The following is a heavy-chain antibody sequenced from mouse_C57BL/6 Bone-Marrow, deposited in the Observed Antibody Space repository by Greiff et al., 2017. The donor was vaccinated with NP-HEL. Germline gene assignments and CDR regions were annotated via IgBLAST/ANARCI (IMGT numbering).Heavy chain of an antibody. D-gene: IGHD2-3*01. V-gene: IGHV1-15*01. Sequence: VQLQQSGAELVRPGASVTLSCKASGYTFTDYEMHWVKQTPVPGLEWIGAIDPETGGTAYNQKFKGKAILTADKSSSTAYMELRSLTSEDSAVYYCTRDGDGYYLDYWGQGTTLTVSS. CDR3: TRDGDGYYLDY. CDR2: IDPETGGT. J-gene: IGHJ2*01. CDR1: GYTFTDYE.